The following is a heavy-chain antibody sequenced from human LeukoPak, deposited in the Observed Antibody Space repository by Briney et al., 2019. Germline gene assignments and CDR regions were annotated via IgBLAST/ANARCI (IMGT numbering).Heavy chain of an antibody. V-gene: IGHV1-18*01. Sequence: SVKVTCKASGYTFTSYGISWVRQAPGQGLEWMGWISAYNGNTNYAQKLQGRVTMTTDTSTSTAYMELRSLRSDDTAVYYCARDLATVVTNYYYGMDVWGQGTTVTVSS. D-gene: IGHD4-17*01. CDR2: ISAYNGNT. CDR1: GYTFTSYG. J-gene: IGHJ6*02. CDR3: ARDLATVVTNYYYGMDV.